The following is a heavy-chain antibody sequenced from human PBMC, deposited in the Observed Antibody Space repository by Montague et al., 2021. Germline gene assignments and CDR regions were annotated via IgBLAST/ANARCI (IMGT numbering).Heavy chain of an antibody. CDR2: MFYGGAT. CDR3: AKQDYFVSGTSYKGFDP. V-gene: IGHV4-59*08. D-gene: IGHD3-10*01. J-gene: IGHJ5*02. CDR1: SGSIFHAH. Sequence: SETLSLTCTVSSGSIFHAHWSWVRQPPGKGLEWLGSMFYGGATSNNPSLKRRVTMSIDTSTNQFSLKLSFVTAADTAVYYCAKQDYFVSGTSYKGFDPWGQGILVTVSS.